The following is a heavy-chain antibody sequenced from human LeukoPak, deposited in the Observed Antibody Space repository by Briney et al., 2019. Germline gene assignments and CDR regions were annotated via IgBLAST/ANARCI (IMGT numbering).Heavy chain of an antibody. CDR1: GDSISIYY. CDR2: IYHSGST. Sequence: SETLSLTCTVSGDSISIYYWSWIRQPPGNGLEWIGYIYHSGSTNYNPSLKSRVTISADTSKDQFSLKLASVTAADPPVYSFATGYSRNWYYFDYWGQGTLVTVSS. D-gene: IGHD6-13*01. V-gene: IGHV4-59*01. J-gene: IGHJ4*02. CDR3: ATGYSRNWYYFDY.